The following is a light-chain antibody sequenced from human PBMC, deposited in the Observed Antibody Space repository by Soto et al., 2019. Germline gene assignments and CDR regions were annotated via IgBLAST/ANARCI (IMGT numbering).Light chain of an antibody. CDR1: SSDIGRYKF. V-gene: IGLV2-14*01. CDR3: CSYTSSTTYV. Sequence: QSVLTQPASVSGSPGQSVTISCTGTSSDIGRYKFVSWFQQHPGKAPKLLIFEGTNRPSGVSNRFSGSKSGNTASLTISGLQAEDEADYYCCSYTSSTTYVFGTGTKVTVL. CDR2: EGT. J-gene: IGLJ1*01.